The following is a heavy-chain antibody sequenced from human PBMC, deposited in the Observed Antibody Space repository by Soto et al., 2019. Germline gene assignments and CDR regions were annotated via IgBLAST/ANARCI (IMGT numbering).Heavy chain of an antibody. V-gene: IGHV1-69*12. CDR3: ARASSIAAAAYYYYYGMDV. J-gene: IGHJ6*02. Sequence: QVQLVQSGAEVKKPGSSVKVSCKASGGTFSSYAISWVRQAPGQGFEWMGGIIPIFGTANYAQKFQGRVTITADESTSTAYMELSSLRSEDTAVYYCARASSIAAAAYYYYYGMDVWGQGTTVTVSS. CDR2: IIPIFGTA. CDR1: GGTFSSYA. D-gene: IGHD6-13*01.